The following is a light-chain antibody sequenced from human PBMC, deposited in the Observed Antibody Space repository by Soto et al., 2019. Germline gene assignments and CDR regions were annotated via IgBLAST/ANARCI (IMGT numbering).Light chain of an antibody. V-gene: IGKV3-15*01. Sequence: EIVMTQSPATLSVSPGERATLSCRASQSVSSNLAWYQQKPGQAPRLLIYGESTRATGIPARFSGSGSGTEFPLTSSSRQSEDFEVYYCQQYNTWPGTFGPGTKVDIK. J-gene: IGKJ3*01. CDR1: QSVSSN. CDR3: QQYNTWPGT. CDR2: GES.